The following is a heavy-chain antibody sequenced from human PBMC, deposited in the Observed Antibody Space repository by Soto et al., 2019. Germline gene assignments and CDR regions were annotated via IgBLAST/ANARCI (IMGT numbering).Heavy chain of an antibody. D-gene: IGHD6-19*01. CDR1: GGTFSSYA. V-gene: IGHV1-69*13. CDR2: IIPIFGTA. Sequence: ASVKVSCKASGGTFSSYAISWVRQAPGQGLEWMGGIIPIFGTANYAQKFQGRVTITADESTSTAYMELSSLRSEDTAVYYCARSGHLVACTSSMDVWGQGTTVTVSS. CDR3: ARSGHLVACTSSMDV. J-gene: IGHJ6*02.